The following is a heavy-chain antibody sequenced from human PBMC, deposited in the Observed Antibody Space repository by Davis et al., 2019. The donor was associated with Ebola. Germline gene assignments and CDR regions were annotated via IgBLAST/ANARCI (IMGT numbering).Heavy chain of an antibody. CDR1: GDSIRGGTYY. J-gene: IGHJ3*02. CDR3: VRHPVGLSDAFDI. D-gene: IGHD1-26*01. Sequence: GSLRLSCSVSGDSIRGGTYYWDWIRQPPGKGLEWIGSVSYSGGMYTTSMYYNASLKSRVTISADASKNQFSLTLMSVTAADTAVYYCVRHPVGLSDAFDIWGQGRLVAVSS. V-gene: IGHV4-39*01. CDR2: VSYSGGMYTTSM.